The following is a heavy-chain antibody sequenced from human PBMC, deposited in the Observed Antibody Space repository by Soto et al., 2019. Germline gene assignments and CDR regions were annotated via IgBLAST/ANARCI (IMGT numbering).Heavy chain of an antibody. CDR3: ARDSRAVAGAVVYFDL. Sequence: GGSLILSCAASEFTFSSYSMNWVRQKPGKGLEWVSSISSSSSYIYYADSVKGRFTISRDNAKNSLYLQMNSLRAEDTAVYYCARDSRAVAGAVVYFDLWGRGTLVTVSS. D-gene: IGHD6-19*01. CDR1: EFTFSSYS. CDR2: ISSSSSYI. V-gene: IGHV3-21*01. J-gene: IGHJ2*01.